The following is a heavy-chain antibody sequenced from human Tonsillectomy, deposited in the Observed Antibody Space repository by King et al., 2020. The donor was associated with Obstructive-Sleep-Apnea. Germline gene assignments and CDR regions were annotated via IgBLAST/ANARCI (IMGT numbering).Heavy chain of an antibody. CDR1: GDSISGGIFY. CDR2: LYHNGNT. J-gene: IGHJ5*02. Sequence: QLQLQESGPGLVKPSETLSLTCPVSGDSISGGIFYWGWIRQPPGKGLEWIGSLYHNGNTYYNPSLESRVSISVDTSKNQFFLRLHSVTAADTAVYYCARGQRGAYSSSWFRTNWFDPWGQGTLVTVSS. V-gene: IGHV4-39*01. CDR3: ARGQRGAYSSSWFRTNWFDP. D-gene: IGHD2-2*01.